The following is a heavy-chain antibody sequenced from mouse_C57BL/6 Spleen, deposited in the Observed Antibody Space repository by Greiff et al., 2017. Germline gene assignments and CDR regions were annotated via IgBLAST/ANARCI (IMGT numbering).Heavy chain of an antibody. D-gene: IGHD1-1*01. CDR3: ARTVVAPFDY. V-gene: IGHV5-17*01. Sequence: EVKLMESGGGLVKPGGSLKLSCAASGFTFSDYGMHWVRQAPEKGLEWVAYISSGSSTIYYADTVKGRFTISRDNAKNTLFLQMTSLRSEDPAMYYCARTVVAPFDYWGQGTTLTVSS. J-gene: IGHJ2*01. CDR1: GFTFSDYG. CDR2: ISSGSSTI.